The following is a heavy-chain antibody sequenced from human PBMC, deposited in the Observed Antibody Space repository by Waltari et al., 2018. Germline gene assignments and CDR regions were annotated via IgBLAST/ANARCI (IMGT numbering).Heavy chain of an antibody. CDR2: ISGSGGST. CDR1: GFTFSSDA. J-gene: IGHJ4*02. D-gene: IGHD6-19*01. CDR3: AKGGSGSLLIDY. Sequence: EVQLLESGGGLVQTGGSLRLSCAASGFTFSSDALGWVRQAPGKGLEWVSAISGSGGSTYYADSVKGRFTISRDNSKNTLYLQMNSLRAEDTAVYYCAKGGSGSLLIDYWGQGTLVTVSS. V-gene: IGHV3-23*01.